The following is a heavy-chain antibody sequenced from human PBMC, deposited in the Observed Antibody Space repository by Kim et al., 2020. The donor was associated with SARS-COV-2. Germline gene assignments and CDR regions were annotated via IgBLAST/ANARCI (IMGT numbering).Heavy chain of an antibody. CDR3: ASDIRGYSNGYVFDYYGMD. V-gene: IGHV1-69*04. CDR2: IIPILGIA. D-gene: IGHD5-18*01. CDR1: GGTFSSYA. Sequence: SVKVSCKASGGTFSSYAISWVRQAPGQGLEWMGRIIPILGIANYAQKFQGRVTITADKSTSTAYMELSSLRSEDTAVYYCASDIRGYSNGYVFDYYGMD. J-gene: IGHJ6*01.